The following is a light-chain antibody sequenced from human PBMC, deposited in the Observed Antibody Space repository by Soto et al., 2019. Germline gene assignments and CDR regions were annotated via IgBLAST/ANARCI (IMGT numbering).Light chain of an antibody. CDR3: AAWDDSLSASYV. V-gene: IGLV1-44*01. CDR2: SSN. CDR1: SSNIGTNT. Sequence: QSVLTQAPSASGTPGQRVTISCSGSSSNIGTNTVNWYQRLPGTAPRLLIYSSNQRPSGVPDRFSGSKSGTSASLPISGLQSEDEADYYCAAWDDSLSASYVFGTGTKLTVL. J-gene: IGLJ1*01.